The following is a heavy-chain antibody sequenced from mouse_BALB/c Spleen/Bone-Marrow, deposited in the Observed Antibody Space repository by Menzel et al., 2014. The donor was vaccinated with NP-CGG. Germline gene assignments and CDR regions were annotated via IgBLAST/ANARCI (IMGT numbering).Heavy chain of an antibody. D-gene: IGHD1-1*01. CDR2: IRLKSNNYAT. J-gene: IGHJ2*01. CDR1: GFTFSNYW. CDR3: TRHYYGSSFDY. V-gene: IGHV6-6*02. Sequence: DVMLVESGGGLVQPGGYMKLSCVASGFTFSNYWMNWVRQSPEKGLEWVAEIRLKSNNYATHYAESVKGRFTISRDDSKSSVYLQMNNLRAEDTGIYYCTRHYYGSSFDYWGQGTTLTVSS.